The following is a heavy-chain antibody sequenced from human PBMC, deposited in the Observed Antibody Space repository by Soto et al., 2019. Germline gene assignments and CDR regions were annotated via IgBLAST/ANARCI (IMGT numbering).Heavy chain of an antibody. CDR1: GYTFTSYY. CDR2: INPSGGST. V-gene: IGHV1-46*01. D-gene: IGHD3-3*01. CDR3: AGSGFLEWFLAWFDP. Sequence: GASVKVSCKASGYTFTSYYMHWVRQAPGQGLEWMGIINPSGGSTSYAQKFQGRVTMTRDTSTSTVYMELSSLRSEDTAVYYCAGSGFLEWFLAWFDPWGQGTLVTVSS. J-gene: IGHJ5*02.